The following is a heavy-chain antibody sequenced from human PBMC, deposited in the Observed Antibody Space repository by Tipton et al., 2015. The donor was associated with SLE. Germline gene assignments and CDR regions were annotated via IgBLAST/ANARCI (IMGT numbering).Heavy chain of an antibody. CDR3: ARLVGGYAR. Sequence: LRLSCTVSGDSISSSSYYWGWIRQPPGKGLEWIGIIYYTGSTYHSPSLKSRVAIAVDRSKNQFSLKLSSVTAADTAVYFCARLVGGYARWGQGTLVTVSS. J-gene: IGHJ4*02. D-gene: IGHD5-12*01. CDR2: IYYTGST. CDR1: GDSISSSSYY. V-gene: IGHV4-39*01.